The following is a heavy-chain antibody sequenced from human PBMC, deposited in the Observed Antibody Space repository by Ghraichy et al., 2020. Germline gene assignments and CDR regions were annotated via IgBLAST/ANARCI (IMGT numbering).Heavy chain of an antibody. J-gene: IGHJ4*02. D-gene: IGHD3-3*01. CDR3: ARSERFFERRYYFDY. Sequence: SQTLSLTCAVYGGSFSGYYWSWIRQPPGKGLEWIGEVNHFGSTNYNPSLKSRVTTSVDTSNNHFSLNLNSVTAADTAVYYCARSERFFERRYYFDYWGQGTLVTVSS. CDR2: VNHFGST. CDR1: GGSFSGYY. V-gene: IGHV4-34*01.